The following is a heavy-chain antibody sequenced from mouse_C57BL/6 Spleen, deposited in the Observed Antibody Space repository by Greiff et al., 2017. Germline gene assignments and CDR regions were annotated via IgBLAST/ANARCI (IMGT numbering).Heavy chain of an antibody. V-gene: IGHV1-55*01. CDR2: IYPGSGST. D-gene: IGHD1-1*01. Sequence: QVQLQQPGAELVKPGASVKMSCKASGYTFTSYWITWVKQRPGQGLEWIGDIYPGSGSTNYNEKFKSKATLTVDTSSSTAYMTLSSLTSEDSAVYYCARDYGSSYWCFDVWGTGTTVTVSS. CDR1: GYTFTSYW. J-gene: IGHJ1*03. CDR3: ARDYGSSYWCFDV.